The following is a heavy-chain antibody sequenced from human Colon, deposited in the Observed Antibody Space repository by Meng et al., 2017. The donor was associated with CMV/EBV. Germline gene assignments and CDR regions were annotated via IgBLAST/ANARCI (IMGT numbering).Heavy chain of an antibody. CDR1: GYNFIDFG. J-gene: IGHJ5*01. Sequence: ASVKVSCKTSGYNFIDFGIGWVRQAPGQGLKWLGWIGPYSGATIYTRSVQGRISLTIDIPTSTAYMDLTSLISDDTALYFCARTLKGSNFWFDSWGQGTLVTVSS. CDR3: ARTLKGSNFWFDS. V-gene: IGHV1-18*01. D-gene: IGHD4-11*01. CDR2: IGPYSGAT.